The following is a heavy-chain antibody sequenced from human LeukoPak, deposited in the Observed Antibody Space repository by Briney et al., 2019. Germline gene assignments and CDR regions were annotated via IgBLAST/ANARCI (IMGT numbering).Heavy chain of an antibody. D-gene: IGHD3-22*01. CDR1: GGSISSSSYY. CDR3: ARGPTSDIYDSSGYYYDS. Sequence: SETLSLTCTVSGGSISSSSYYWGWIRQPPGKGLEWIGSIYYSGSTYYNPSLKSRVTISVDTSKNQFSLKVNFVTAADTAMYYCARGPTSDIYDSSGYYYDSWGQGTLVTVSS. CDR2: IYYSGST. V-gene: IGHV4-39*07. J-gene: IGHJ4*02.